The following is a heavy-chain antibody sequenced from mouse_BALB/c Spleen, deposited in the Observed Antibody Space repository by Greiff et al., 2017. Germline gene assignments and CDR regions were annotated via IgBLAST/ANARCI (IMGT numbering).Heavy chain of an antibody. Sequence: VQVVESGGGLVKPGGSLKLSCAASGFAFSSYDMSWVRQTPEKRLEWVAYISSGGGSTYYPDTVKGRFTISRDNAKNTLYLQMSSLKSEDTAMYYCARQGYGYGWFAYWGQGTLVTVSA. CDR3: ARQGYGYGWFAY. CDR2: ISSGGGST. V-gene: IGHV5-12-1*01. D-gene: IGHD2-2*01. J-gene: IGHJ3*01. CDR1: GFAFSSYD.